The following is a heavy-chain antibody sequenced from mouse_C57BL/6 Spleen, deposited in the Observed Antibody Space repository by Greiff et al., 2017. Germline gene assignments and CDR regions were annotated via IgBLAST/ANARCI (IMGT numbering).Heavy chain of an antibody. J-gene: IGHJ3*01. Sequence: QVQLQQPGAELVKPGASVKMSCKASGYTFTSYWITWVKQRPGQGLEWIGDLYPGSGSTNYNEKFKSKATLTVDTSSSTAYMQLSSLTSEDSAVYYCARGNYYGSSSFAYWGQGTLVTVSA. CDR2: LYPGSGST. V-gene: IGHV1-55*01. D-gene: IGHD1-1*01. CDR1: GYTFTSYW. CDR3: ARGNYYGSSSFAY.